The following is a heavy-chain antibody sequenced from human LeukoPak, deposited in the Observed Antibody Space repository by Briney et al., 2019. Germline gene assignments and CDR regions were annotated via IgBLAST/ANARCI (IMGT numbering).Heavy chain of an antibody. CDR1: GYTFTGYY. Sequence: ASVKVSCKASGYTFTGYYMYWLRQAPGQGLAWMAWINPNSGRTNYAQNFQGRVTMTRDTSISTAYMELSGLRSDDTAVYYCARTRGSYCLDYWGQGSLVTVSS. D-gene: IGHD1-26*01. CDR2: INPNSGRT. CDR3: ARTRGSYCLDY. V-gene: IGHV1-2*02. J-gene: IGHJ4*02.